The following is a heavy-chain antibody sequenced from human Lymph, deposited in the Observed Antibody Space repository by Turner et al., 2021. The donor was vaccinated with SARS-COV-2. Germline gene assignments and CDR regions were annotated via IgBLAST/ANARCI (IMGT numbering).Heavy chain of an antibody. CDR1: GLTVSSNY. J-gene: IGHJ3*02. Sequence: EVQLVESGGGLVQPGWSLRLSCAASGLTVSSNYMNWVRQAPGKGLEWVSVIYSGGSTFYADSVKGRFTISRDNSKNTLYLQMHSLRAEDTAVYYCARDFREGAFDIWGQGTMVTISS. V-gene: IGHV3-66*01. CDR3: ARDFREGAFDI. CDR2: IYSGGST. D-gene: IGHD3-10*01.